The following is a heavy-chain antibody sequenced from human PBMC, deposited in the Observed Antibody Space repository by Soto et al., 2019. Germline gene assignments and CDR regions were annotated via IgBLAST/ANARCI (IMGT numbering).Heavy chain of an antibody. CDR2: IKQDGSEK. CDR1: GFTFSSYW. V-gene: IGHV3-7*03. D-gene: IGHD3-16*01. Sequence: PGGSLRLSCAAPGFTFSSYWMSWVRQAPGKGLEWVANIKQDGSEKYYVDSVKGRFTISRDNAKNSLYLQMNSLRAEDTAVYYCARGGSASEYWGQGTLVTVSS. J-gene: IGHJ4*02. CDR3: ARGGSASEY.